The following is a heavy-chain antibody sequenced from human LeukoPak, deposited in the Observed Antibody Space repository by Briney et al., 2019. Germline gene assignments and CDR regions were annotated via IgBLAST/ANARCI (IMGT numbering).Heavy chain of an antibody. V-gene: IGHV3-11*06. CDR1: GFTFSDYY. CDR2: ISSSSSYT. CDR3: ARGLRYFDPPPDY. J-gene: IGHJ4*02. Sequence: PGGSLGLSCAASGFTFSDYYMSWIPQAPGKGLEGGSYISSSSSYTNYADSVKGRFTISRDNAKNSLYLQMDSLRADDTAVYYCARGLRYFDPPPDYWGQGTLVTVSS. D-gene: IGHD3-9*01.